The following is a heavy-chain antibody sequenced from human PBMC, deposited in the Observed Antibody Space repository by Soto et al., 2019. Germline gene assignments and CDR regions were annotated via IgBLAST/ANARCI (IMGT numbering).Heavy chain of an antibody. CDR1: GYTFSTYW. D-gene: IGHD3-10*01. CDR3: ARKFAPEFFDS. V-gene: IGHV5-51*01. CDR2: IYPGDSDT. Sequence: GESLKISCKGSGYTFSTYWIAWVRQMPGKGLEWMGIIYPGDSDTKYSPAFQGQVTISADKSINTAYLQWTSLEASDTAMYYCARKFAPEFFDSWGQGTLGTVSS. J-gene: IGHJ4*02.